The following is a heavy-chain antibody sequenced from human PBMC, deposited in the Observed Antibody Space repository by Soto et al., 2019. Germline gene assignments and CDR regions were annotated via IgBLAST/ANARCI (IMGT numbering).Heavy chain of an antibody. Sequence: SVKVSCKASGGTFSSYAISWVRQAPGQGLEWMGGIIPIFGTANYAQKFQGRVTITADESTSTAYMGLSSLRSEDTAVYYCARCVGYSNYYFDYWGQGTLVTVSS. CDR1: GGTFSSYA. CDR3: ARCVGYSNYYFDY. V-gene: IGHV1-69*13. D-gene: IGHD4-4*01. CDR2: IIPIFGTA. J-gene: IGHJ4*02.